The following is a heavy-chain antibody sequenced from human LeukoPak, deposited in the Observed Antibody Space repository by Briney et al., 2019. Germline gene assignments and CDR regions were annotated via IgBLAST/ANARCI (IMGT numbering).Heavy chain of an antibody. V-gene: IGHV3-64*01. CDR2: ITSNGGST. J-gene: IGHJ4*02. D-gene: IGHD5-24*01. Sequence: PGGSLRLSCAASGFTFSSYAMHWVRQAPGKGLEYVSTITSNGGSTYYANSVKGRFTISRDNSKNTLYLQMGSLRAEDMAVYYCARARDGYNYLDYWGQGTLVTVSS. CDR3: ARARDGYNYLDY. CDR1: GFTFSSYA.